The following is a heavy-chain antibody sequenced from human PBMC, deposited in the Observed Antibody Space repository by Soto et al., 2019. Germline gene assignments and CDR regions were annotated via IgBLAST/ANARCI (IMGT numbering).Heavy chain of an antibody. V-gene: IGHV3-30*18. J-gene: IGHJ4*02. D-gene: IGHD6-13*01. CDR1: GFTFSNYA. Sequence: QVQLVESGGGVVQPGRSLKLSCAASGFTFSNYAIHWVRQAPGKGLEWVAVIASDGKDKRYADSVKCRFTISRDNSKNPVYLQMNSLRGEDTAVYYCAKDGAIAAADYFFDYWGQGSLVTVSS. CDR3: AKDGAIAAADYFFDY. CDR2: IASDGKDK.